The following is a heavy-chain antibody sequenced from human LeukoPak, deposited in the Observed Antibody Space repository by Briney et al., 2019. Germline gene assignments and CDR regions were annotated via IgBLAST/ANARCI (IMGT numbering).Heavy chain of an antibody. CDR1: GFTFSSYG. J-gene: IGHJ4*02. D-gene: IGHD3-10*01. V-gene: IGHV3-20*04. Sequence: PGGSLRLSCAASGFTFSSYGMSWVRQAPGKGPEWVSGINWNGGSTGYADSVKGRFTISRDNAKNSLYLQMNSLRAEDTALYYCAKDRGSGSYYTGPLGWWGQGTLVTVSS. CDR3: AKDRGSGSYYTGPLGW. CDR2: INWNGGST.